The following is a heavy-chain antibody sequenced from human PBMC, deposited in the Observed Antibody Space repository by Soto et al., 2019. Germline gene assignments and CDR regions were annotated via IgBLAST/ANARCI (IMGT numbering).Heavy chain of an antibody. CDR2: GGSSGGAI. CDR3: AKALWFGESSHHFDH. CDR1: GFGFDSDA. J-gene: IGHJ4*02. D-gene: IGHD3-10*01. Sequence: WGSLRLSCVVSGFGFDSDAMSWVRQAPGKGLEWVSGGGSSGGAIVYADSVRGRFTISRDNPRNALYLHMNSLRAGDTAVYYCAKALWFGESSHHFDHGGQGPLVT. V-gene: IGHV3-23*01.